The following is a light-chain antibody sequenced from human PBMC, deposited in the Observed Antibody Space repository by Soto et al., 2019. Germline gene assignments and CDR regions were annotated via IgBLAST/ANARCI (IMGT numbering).Light chain of an antibody. V-gene: IGKV3-11*01. CDR1: QSVSSY. J-gene: IGKJ4*01. CDR2: DAS. CDR3: QQRSNWPPVN. Sequence: EIVLTQSPATLSLSPGERATLSCRASQSVSSYLAWYQQKPGQAPRLLIYDASNRATGIPARFSGSGSGTDFTLNISSLEPEDFAIYYCQQRSNWPPVNFGGGTKVEIK.